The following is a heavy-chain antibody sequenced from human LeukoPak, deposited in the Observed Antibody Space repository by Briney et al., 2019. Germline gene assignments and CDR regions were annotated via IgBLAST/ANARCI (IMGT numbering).Heavy chain of an antibody. D-gene: IGHD2-8*01. CDR1: GGSFSGYY. CDR2: INHSGST. Sequence: SETLSLTCAVYGGSFSGYYWSWVRQPPGKGLEWIGEINHSGSTNYNPSLKSRVTISVDTSKNQFSLKLSSVTAADTALYYCARGEWQPRFDPWGQGTLVTVSS. CDR3: ARGEWQPRFDP. J-gene: IGHJ5*02. V-gene: IGHV4-34*01.